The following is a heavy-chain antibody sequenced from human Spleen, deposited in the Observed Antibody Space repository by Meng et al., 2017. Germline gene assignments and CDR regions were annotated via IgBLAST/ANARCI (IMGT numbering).Heavy chain of an antibody. CDR3: ARVGSSSWFVAD. J-gene: IGHJ4*02. CDR1: DGSFSDYY. V-gene: IGHV4-34*01. D-gene: IGHD6-13*01. Sequence: QGQLQQWGAGWLKPSETLPLSCAVYDGSFSDYYWSWIRQPPGKGLEWIGEINHSGSTNYNPSLKSRVTISVDTSKNQFSLKLSSVTAADTAVYYCARVGSSSWFVADWGQGTLVTVSS. CDR2: INHSGST.